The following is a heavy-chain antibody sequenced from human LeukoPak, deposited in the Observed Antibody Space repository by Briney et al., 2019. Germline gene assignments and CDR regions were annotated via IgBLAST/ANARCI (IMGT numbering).Heavy chain of an antibody. D-gene: IGHD3-3*01. J-gene: IGHJ5*02. Sequence: GASVTVSCKASGYTFTSYDINWVRQATGQGLEWMGWINPNSGNTGYAQKFQGRVTITRNTSISTAYMELSSLRSEDTAVYYCARQAYDFWSGYWLRWFDPWGQGTLVTVSS. CDR1: GYTFTSYD. V-gene: IGHV1-8*03. CDR2: INPNSGNT. CDR3: ARQAYDFWSGYWLRWFDP.